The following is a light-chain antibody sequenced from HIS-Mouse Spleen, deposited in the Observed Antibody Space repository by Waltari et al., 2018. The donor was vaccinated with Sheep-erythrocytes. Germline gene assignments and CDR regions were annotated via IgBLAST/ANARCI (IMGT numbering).Light chain of an antibody. V-gene: IGLV2-11*01. Sequence: QSALTQPRSVSGSPGQSVTLSCTGTSSDFGGYNDVSWYQQHPGKAPNLMIYDVSKRPSGVPDRFSGSKSGNTASLTISGLQAEDEADYYCCSYAGSYTVVFGGGTKLTVL. J-gene: IGLJ2*01. CDR2: DVS. CDR3: CSYAGSYTVV. CDR1: SSDFGGYND.